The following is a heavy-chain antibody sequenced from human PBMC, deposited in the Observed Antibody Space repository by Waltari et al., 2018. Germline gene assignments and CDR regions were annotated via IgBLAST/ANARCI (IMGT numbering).Heavy chain of an antibody. CDR1: GFTVSSTY. Sequence: EVQVVESGGGLMQAGGSLRNAWAATGFTVSSTYRARVRQAPGKGLESFAIIYSHGTTSYADSVKVRFTISRDNSKITLFLQMSSVRVDDTAMYYCTTRVAISGVPGMPDHWGQGTLVTVSS. V-gene: IGHV3-53*01. CDR3: TTRVAISGVPGMPDH. D-gene: IGHD2-15*01. J-gene: IGHJ5*02. CDR2: IYSHGTT.